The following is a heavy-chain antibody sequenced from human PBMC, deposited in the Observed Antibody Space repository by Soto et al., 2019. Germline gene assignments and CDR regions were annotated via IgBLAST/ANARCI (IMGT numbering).Heavy chain of an antibody. J-gene: IGHJ6*02. CDR2: IIPILGIA. V-gene: IGHV1-69*04. CDR3: ARDWEVGGYYYYGMDV. Sequence: SVKVSCKASGGTFSSYTISWVRQAPGQGLEWMGRIIPILGIANYAQKFQGRVAITADKSTSTAYMELSSLRSEDTAVYYCARDWEVGGYYYYGMDVWGQGTTVTVSS. D-gene: IGHD1-26*01. CDR1: GGTFSSYT.